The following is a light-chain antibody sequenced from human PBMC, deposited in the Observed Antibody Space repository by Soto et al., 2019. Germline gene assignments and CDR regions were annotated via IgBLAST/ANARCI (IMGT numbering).Light chain of an antibody. CDR1: QSVSID. CDR2: GAS. J-gene: IGKJ1*01. V-gene: IGKV3-15*01. Sequence: EIVITQSPATLSVSPGERATLSCRASQSVSIDLAWYQQTPGQAPRLLIYGASTRATGIPVRFSGSASGTEFTLTISSLQPDDFATYYCQQYNSYGTFGQGTKVDNK. CDR3: QQYNSYGT.